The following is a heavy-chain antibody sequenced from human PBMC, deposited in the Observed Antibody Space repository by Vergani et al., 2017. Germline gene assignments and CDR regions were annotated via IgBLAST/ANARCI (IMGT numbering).Heavy chain of an antibody. CDR3: AKGSDRQKYYMDV. V-gene: IGHV3-23*01. Sequence: EVQLLESGGGLVQPGGSLRLSCAASGFTFSSYAMSWVRQAPGTGLEWVSAISGSGGSTYYADSVKGRFTISRDNSKNTLYLQMNSLRAEDTAVYYCAKGSDRQKYYMDVWGKGTTVTVSS. CDR2: ISGSGGST. J-gene: IGHJ6*03. CDR1: GFTFSSYA.